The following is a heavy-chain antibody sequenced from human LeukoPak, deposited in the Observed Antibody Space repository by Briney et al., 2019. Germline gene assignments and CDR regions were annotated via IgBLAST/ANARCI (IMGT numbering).Heavy chain of an antibody. CDR2: IIPILGIA. V-gene: IGHV1-69*04. CDR3: ATETPPSGSFSVYYNS. D-gene: IGHD3-9*01. CDR1: GGTFSSYA. Sequence: SVKVSCKASGGTFSSYAISWVRQAPGQGLEWIGRIIPILGIANYAQKFQGRVTITADKSTSTASMELSSLTSEDTAIYYCATETPPSGSFSVYYNSWGQGTLVTVSS. J-gene: IGHJ4*02.